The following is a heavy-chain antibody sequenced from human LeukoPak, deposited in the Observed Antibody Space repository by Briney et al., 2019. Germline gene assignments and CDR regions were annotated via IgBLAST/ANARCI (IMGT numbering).Heavy chain of an antibody. J-gene: IGHJ4*02. CDR1: GGSISSYY. Sequence: SETLSLTCTVSGGSISSYYWSWIRRPPGKDLEWIGYIYHSGSTYYNPSLKSRVTISVDTSKNQFSLKLSSVTAADTAVYYCARGPSGIAVDVRYFDYWGQGTLVTVSS. CDR2: IYHSGST. CDR3: ARGPSGIAVDVRYFDY. V-gene: IGHV4-59*12. D-gene: IGHD6-19*01.